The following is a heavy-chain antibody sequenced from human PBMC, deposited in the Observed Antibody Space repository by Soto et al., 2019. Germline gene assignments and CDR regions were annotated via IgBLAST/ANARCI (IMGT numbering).Heavy chain of an antibody. Sequence: EVQLVESGGGLVQPGGSLRLSCAASGFTVSSNYMSWVRQAPGKGREWVSVIYSGGSTYYADSVKGRFTMSRDNSKNTLYLQMKSLRGDDTAVYYCARERTIFDAFVIWGQGTMVTVSS. CDR1: GFTVSSNY. CDR2: IYSGGST. V-gene: IGHV3-66*01. J-gene: IGHJ3*02. CDR3: ARERTIFDAFVI. D-gene: IGHD3-3*01.